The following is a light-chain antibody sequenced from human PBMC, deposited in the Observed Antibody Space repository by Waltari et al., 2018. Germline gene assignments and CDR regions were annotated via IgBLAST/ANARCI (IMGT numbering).Light chain of an antibody. CDR3: QVWDDVTDSGV. CDR2: YDS. V-gene: IGLV3-21*04. J-gene: IGLJ3*02. Sequence: YVLTQPPSVSVDPGKTARLTCGGDTIGSKSVNWYQQKPGQAPVLVMFYDSDRPSEIPGRFSGSNSGNTATRTISWVEAGDEADYHCQVWDDVTDSGVFGGGTKLTVL. CDR1: TIGSKS.